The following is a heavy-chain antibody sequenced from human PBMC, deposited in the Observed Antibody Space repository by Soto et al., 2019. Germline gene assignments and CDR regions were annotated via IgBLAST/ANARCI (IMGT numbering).Heavy chain of an antibody. CDR1: GYSFTSYG. CDR2: ISAYNGNT. D-gene: IGHD2-2*01. V-gene: IGHV1-18*04. J-gene: IGHJ6*02. CDR3: ARVRCSSTSCYFGEDYYNYGLDF. Sequence: ASVKVSCKASGYSFTSYGISWVRQAPGQGLEWMGWISAYNGNTNYEQKLQGRVTMATDTSTSTAYMELRSLRSDDTAVYYCARVRCSSTSCYFGEDYYNYGLDFWGQGTTVT.